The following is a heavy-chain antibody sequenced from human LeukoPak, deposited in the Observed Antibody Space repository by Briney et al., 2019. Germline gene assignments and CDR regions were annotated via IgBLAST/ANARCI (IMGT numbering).Heavy chain of an antibody. J-gene: IGHJ1*01. CDR1: GYTFTSYY. Sequence: ASVKVSCKASGYTFTSYYMHWLRQAPGQGLEWMGIINPSGGSTSYAQKFQGRVTMTRDTSTSTVYMELSSLRSEDTAVYCCARGGNWNYFGTPSRGTWGQGTLVTVSS. D-gene: IGHD1-7*01. V-gene: IGHV1-46*03. CDR2: INPSGGST. CDR3: ARGGNWNYFGTPSRGT.